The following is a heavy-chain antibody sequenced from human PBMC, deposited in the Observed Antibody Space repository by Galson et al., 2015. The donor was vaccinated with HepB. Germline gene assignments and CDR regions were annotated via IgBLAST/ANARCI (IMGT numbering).Heavy chain of an antibody. CDR1: GYTFTSYA. D-gene: IGHD3-10*01. J-gene: IGHJ3*02. CDR3: ARDSQTDGVPGAFDI. Sequence: SVKVSCKASGYTFTSYAMHWVRQAPGQRLEWMGWINAGNGNTKYSQKSQGRVTITRDTSASTAYMELSSLRSEDTAVYYCARDSQTDGVPGAFDIWGQGTMVAVSS. CDR2: INAGNGNT. V-gene: IGHV1-3*01.